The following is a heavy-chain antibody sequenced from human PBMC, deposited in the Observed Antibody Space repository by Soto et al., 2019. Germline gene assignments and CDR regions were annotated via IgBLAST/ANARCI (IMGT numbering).Heavy chain of an antibody. CDR1: GFTFSSYD. Sequence: QVQLVESGGGVVQPGRSLRLSCAASGFTFSSYDMHWVRQAPGKVLEWVAVISYDGSNKYYADSVKGRFTLSRDNSQNTRYLQMNSLRAGDTAVYYCATGSYSGVYSDFDYWGQGTLVTVSS. CDR3: ATGSYSGVYSDFDY. D-gene: IGHD1-26*01. CDR2: ISYDGSNK. J-gene: IGHJ4*02. V-gene: IGHV3-30*03.